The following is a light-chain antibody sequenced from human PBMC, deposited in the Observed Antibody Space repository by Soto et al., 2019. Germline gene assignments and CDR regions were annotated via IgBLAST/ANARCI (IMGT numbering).Light chain of an antibody. Sequence: QSALAQPASVSGSPGQSITISCSGSSIDVGDNNYVSWYQHHPGKAPKLIIYEVSNRPSGVSNRFSGSSSDNTASLTISGLLPDDEADYYCSSYTTSSTPSYAFGTGTKLTVL. J-gene: IGLJ1*01. V-gene: IGLV2-14*01. CDR2: EVS. CDR1: SIDVGDNNY. CDR3: SSYTTSSTPSYA.